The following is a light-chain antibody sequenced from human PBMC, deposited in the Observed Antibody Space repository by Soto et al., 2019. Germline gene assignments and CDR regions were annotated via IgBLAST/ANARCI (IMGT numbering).Light chain of an antibody. J-gene: IGKJ1*01. CDR2: GAS. V-gene: IGKV3-20*01. CDR1: QTVRANY. CDR3: QQYGDSPVT. Sequence: EIVLTQSPGTLSLSPGDRATLSCRASQTVRANYLAWYQQKPGQAPRLVIYGASNRATDIPDRISGSGSGTDFTLTISRLEPEDFAVYYCQQYGDSPVTFGQGTKVEIK.